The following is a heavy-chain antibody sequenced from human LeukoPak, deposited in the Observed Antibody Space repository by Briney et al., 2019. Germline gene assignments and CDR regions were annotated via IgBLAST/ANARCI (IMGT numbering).Heavy chain of an antibody. CDR1: GFTFSSYA. J-gene: IGHJ2*01. Sequence: GGSLRLSCAASGFTFSSYAISWVRQAPGKELEWVSGILFSGVTTYYADSVKGRFTISRDDSKNTLYLQMNRLRAEDTAVYYCAKESGSRPYFDLWGRGTLVTVSS. D-gene: IGHD2-15*01. CDR3: AKESGSRPYFDL. V-gene: IGHV3-23*01. CDR2: ILFSGVTT.